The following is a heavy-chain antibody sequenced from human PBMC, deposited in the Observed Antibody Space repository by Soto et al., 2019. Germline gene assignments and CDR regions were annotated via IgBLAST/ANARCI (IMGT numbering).Heavy chain of an antibody. CDR2: IKQDGSEK. CDR1: GVTFSSYW. V-gene: IGHV3-7*05. J-gene: IGHJ4*02. D-gene: IGHD2-8*01. Sequence: EVQLVESGGGLVQSGGSLRLSCAASGVTFSSYWMSWVRQCPEQGPEWVANIKQDGSEKYYVDSVKGRFTISRDNAKYSLYLQMTSLRAGDTAVYHCATSLSASPGDSWGQGTLVTVSS. CDR3: ATSLSASPGDS.